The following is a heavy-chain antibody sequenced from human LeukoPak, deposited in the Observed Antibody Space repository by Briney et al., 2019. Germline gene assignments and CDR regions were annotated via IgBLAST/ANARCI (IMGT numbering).Heavy chain of an antibody. J-gene: IGHJ4*02. D-gene: IGHD4-23*01. V-gene: IGHV4-39*01. CDR1: GGSISSSSYY. CDR2: IYYSGST. CDR3: ARGSRYGGNLHPAVAFDY. Sequence: SETLSLTCTVSGGSISSSSYYWGWIRQPPGKGLEWIGNIYYSGSTYYNPSLKSRVTISVDTSKNQFSLKLSSVTAADTAVYYCARGSRYGGNLHPAVAFDYWGQGTLVTVSS.